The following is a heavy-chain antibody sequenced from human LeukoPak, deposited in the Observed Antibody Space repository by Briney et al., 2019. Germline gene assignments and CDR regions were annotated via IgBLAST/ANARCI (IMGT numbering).Heavy chain of an antibody. V-gene: IGHV1-69*04. CDR2: IIPILGIA. J-gene: IGHJ2*01. CDR3: ARRSGIAAAAYFDL. CDR1: GGTFSSYA. D-gene: IGHD6-13*01. Sequence: SVKVSCKASGGTFSSYAISWVRQAPGQGLEWMGRIIPILGIANYAQKFQGRVTITADKSTSTAYMELSSLRSEDTAVYYCARRSGIAAAAYFDLWGRGTLVTVSS.